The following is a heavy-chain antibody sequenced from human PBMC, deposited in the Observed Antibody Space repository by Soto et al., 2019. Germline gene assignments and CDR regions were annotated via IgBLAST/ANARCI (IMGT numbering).Heavy chain of an antibody. CDR1: GGSFSGYY. J-gene: IGHJ3*02. CDR3: ARGLQDSSGYYPHDAFDI. CDR2: INHSGST. Sequence: SETLSLTCAVYGGSFSGYYWSWIRQPPGKGLEWIGEINHSGSTNYNPSLKSRVTISVDTSKNQFSLKLSSVTAADAAVYYCARGLQDSSGYYPHDAFDIWGQGTMVTVSS. V-gene: IGHV4-34*01. D-gene: IGHD3-22*01.